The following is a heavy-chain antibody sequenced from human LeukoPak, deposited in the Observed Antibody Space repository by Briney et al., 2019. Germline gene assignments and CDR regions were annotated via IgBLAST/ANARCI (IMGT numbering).Heavy chain of an antibody. Sequence: PSETLSLTCAVYGGSFSGYYWSWIRQPPGKGLEWIGEINHSGSTNYNPSLKSRVTISVDTSKNQFSLKLSSVTAADTAVYYCARESCSGGSCYWNWFDPWGQGTLVTVSS. CDR2: INHSGST. V-gene: IGHV4-34*01. D-gene: IGHD2-15*01. CDR3: ARESCSGGSCYWNWFDP. J-gene: IGHJ5*02. CDR1: GGSFSGYY.